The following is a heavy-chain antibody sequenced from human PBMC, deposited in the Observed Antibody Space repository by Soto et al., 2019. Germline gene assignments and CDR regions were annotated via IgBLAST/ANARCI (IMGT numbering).Heavy chain of an antibody. J-gene: IGHJ4*02. CDR1: GGSISSSNW. V-gene: IGHV4-4*02. CDR2: IYHSGST. D-gene: IGHD3-9*01. CDR3: ARRRYFDWLLYPPYFDY. Sequence: SETLSLTCAVSGGSISSSNWWSWVRQPPGKGLEWIGEIYHSGSTNYNPSLKSRVTISVDKSKNQFSLKLSSVTAADTAVYYCARRRYFDWLLYPPYFDYWGQGTLVTVSS.